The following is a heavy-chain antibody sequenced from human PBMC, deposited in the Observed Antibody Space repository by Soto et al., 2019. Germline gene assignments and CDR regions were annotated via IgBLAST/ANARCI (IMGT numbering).Heavy chain of an antibody. D-gene: IGHD6-19*01. CDR3: ARDRRMYSSGWPMTGFDY. CDR2: IIPIFGTA. J-gene: IGHJ4*02. CDR1: GGTFSSYA. Sequence: QVQLVQSGAEVKKPGSSVKVSCKASGGTFSSYAISWVRQAPGQGLEWMGGIIPIFGTANYAQKFQGRVTITADESTSTAYMELSSLRSEDTAVYYCARDRRMYSSGWPMTGFDYWGQGTLVTVSS. V-gene: IGHV1-69*01.